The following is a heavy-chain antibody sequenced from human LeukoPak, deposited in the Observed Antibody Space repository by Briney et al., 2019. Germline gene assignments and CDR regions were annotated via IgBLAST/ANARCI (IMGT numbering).Heavy chain of an antibody. CDR3: ARGEYYYDSSGYYSVFLFDP. V-gene: IGHV4-61*02. Sequence: SETLSLTCTVSGGSISSGSYYWSWIRQPAGKGLEWIGRIYTSGSTNYNPSLKSRVTMSVDTSKNQFSLKLSSVTAADTAVYYCARGEYYYDSSGYYSVFLFDPWGQGTLVTVSS. D-gene: IGHD3-22*01. CDR1: GGSISSGSYY. J-gene: IGHJ5*02. CDR2: IYTSGST.